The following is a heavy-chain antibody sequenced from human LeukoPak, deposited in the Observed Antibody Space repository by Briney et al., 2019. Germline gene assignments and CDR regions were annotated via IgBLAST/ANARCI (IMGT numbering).Heavy chain of an antibody. CDR1: GFTFSIYG. Sequence: PGGSLRLSCAASGFTFSIYGMHWVRQAPGKGLEWVAVISYDGSNKYYADSVKGRFTISRDNSKNTLYLQMNSLRAEDTAVYYCARSGLDYYGMDVWGQGTTVTVSS. CDR3: ARSGLDYYGMDV. J-gene: IGHJ6*02. D-gene: IGHD1-26*01. V-gene: IGHV3-30*03. CDR2: ISYDGSNK.